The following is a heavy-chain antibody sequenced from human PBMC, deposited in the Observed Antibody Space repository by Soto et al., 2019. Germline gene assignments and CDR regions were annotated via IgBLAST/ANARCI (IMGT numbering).Heavy chain of an antibody. V-gene: IGHV3-33*01. CDR3: VRDLLGSGGPLDY. Sequence: GGSLRLSCAASGFIFSSFGMHWVRQAPGKGLEWVAHIWYDGSNTYYADSVKGRFTISRDNSRNTVYLQMNSLRAEDTAVYHCVRDLLGSGGPLDYWGQGTPVTVSS. CDR1: GFIFSSFG. D-gene: IGHD7-27*01. J-gene: IGHJ4*02. CDR2: IWYDGSNT.